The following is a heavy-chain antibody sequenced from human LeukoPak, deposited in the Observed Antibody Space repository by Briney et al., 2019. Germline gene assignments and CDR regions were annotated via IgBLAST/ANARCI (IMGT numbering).Heavy chain of an antibody. Sequence: GGSLRLSCAASGFSFISYGMHWVRQAPGKGLEWVGVISDDGRSKGYADSVKGRFTISRDNSKDTLYLQMNSLRDEDTAVYYCANRPSDYGDYVSYYYWGQGTLVTVSS. V-gene: IGHV3-30*18. J-gene: IGHJ4*02. CDR3: ANRPSDYGDYVSYYY. D-gene: IGHD4-17*01. CDR2: ISDDGRSK. CDR1: GFSFISYG.